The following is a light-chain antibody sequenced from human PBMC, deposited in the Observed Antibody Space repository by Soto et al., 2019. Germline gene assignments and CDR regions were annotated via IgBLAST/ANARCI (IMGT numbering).Light chain of an antibody. Sequence: DIQMTQSPSSVSASVVDRVTITFRASQGIASWLAWYQQKGGKAPKLLIFAASSLQSGVPSRSSGSGSGTDFTLTINSLQPEDFATYYCQQANSFPYTFGQGTKVDIK. CDR3: QQANSFPYT. V-gene: IGKV1D-12*01. CDR1: QGIASW. J-gene: IGKJ2*01. CDR2: AAS.